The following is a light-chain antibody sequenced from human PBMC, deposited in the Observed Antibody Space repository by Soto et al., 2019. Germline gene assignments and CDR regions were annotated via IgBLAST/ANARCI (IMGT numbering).Light chain of an antibody. CDR3: CSYAGNYTHV. CDR2: DVS. CDR1: SSDVGGYNY. V-gene: IGLV2-11*01. Sequence: QSALTQPRSVSGSPGQSVTISCTGTSSDVGGYNYVSWYQQHPGKDPKLMIYDVSKRPSGVPDRFSGSKSGNTASLTISGLLAEDEADYYCCSYAGNYTHVFGTGTKLTVL. J-gene: IGLJ1*01.